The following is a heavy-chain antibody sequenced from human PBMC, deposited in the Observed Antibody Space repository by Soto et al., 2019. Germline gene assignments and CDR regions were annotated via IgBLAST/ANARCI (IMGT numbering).Heavy chain of an antibody. Sequence: RPSETLSLTCTVSGGSISSRSFYWGWIRQPPGKGLEWIGSIYYSGSTYDNPSLKSRVTMSVDTSRNQFSLKLSSVTAADTAVYYCARLLYDRSGYYYFDCWGPGTLVTVSS. CDR3: ARLLYDRSGYYYFDC. D-gene: IGHD3-22*01. CDR1: GGSISSRSFY. V-gene: IGHV4-39*01. J-gene: IGHJ4*02. CDR2: IYYSGST.